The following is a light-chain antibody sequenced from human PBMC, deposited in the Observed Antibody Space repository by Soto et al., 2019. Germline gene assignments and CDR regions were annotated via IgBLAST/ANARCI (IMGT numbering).Light chain of an antibody. CDR2: ATS. Sequence: IQITQSPSSLSASVGDRVTITCRASQGIRNDLGWYQQKPGKAPNLLIYATSSLQGGVPSRFSGSGSGTDFTLTISSLQPEDFATYYCQQSYSTLLTFGGGTKGDIK. CDR1: QGIRND. V-gene: IGKV1-39*01. J-gene: IGKJ4*01. CDR3: QQSYSTLLT.